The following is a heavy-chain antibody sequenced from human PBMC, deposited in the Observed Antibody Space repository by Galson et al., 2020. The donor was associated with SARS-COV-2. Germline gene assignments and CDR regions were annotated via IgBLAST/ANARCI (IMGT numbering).Heavy chain of an antibody. D-gene: IGHD5-18*01. CDR2: IFRGGNT. CDR3: ASHTAPYYSYVCMDV. CDR1: GFTVTSNY. Sequence: GGSLRLSCAASGFTVTSNYITWVRQAPGKGLEWVLVIFRGGNTYYADSVKGRFTISRDSSKNTVYLQMNSLRADDAAVYYCASHTAPYYSYVCMDVWGKGTTVTISS. V-gene: IGHV3-66*02. J-gene: IGHJ6*03.